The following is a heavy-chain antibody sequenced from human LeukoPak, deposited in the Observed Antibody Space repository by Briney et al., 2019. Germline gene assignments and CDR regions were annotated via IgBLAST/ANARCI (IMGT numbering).Heavy chain of an antibody. CDR2: IYTSGST. J-gene: IGHJ3*02. CDR3: ARDLTSRYSGRPDAFDI. CDR1: GGSISSSSYY. Sequence: SETLSLTCTVSGGSISSSSYYWSWIRQPAGKGLEWIGRIYTSGSTNYNPSLKSRVTMSVDTSKNQFSLKLSSVTAADTAVYYCARDLTSRYSGRPDAFDIWGQGTMVTVSS. V-gene: IGHV4-61*02. D-gene: IGHD1-26*01.